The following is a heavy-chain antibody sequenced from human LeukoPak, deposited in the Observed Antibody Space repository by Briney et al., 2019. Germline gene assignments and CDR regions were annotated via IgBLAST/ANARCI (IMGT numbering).Heavy chain of an antibody. CDR2: INNAGSST. CDR1: GFTLRSYW. Sequence: GGSLRLSCVASGFTLRSYWMHWVRQVPGKGLVWVSRINNAGSSTNYADSVKGRFTISRDNAKNTLYLQMSSSRAEDTAVYFCARAYGMDVWGQGTTVTVSS. V-gene: IGHV3-74*01. J-gene: IGHJ6*02. CDR3: ARAYGMDV.